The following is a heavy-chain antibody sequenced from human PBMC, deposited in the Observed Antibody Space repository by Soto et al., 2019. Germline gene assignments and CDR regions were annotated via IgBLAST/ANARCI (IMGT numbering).Heavy chain of an antibody. CDR1: GGSMGSYY. CDR2: ISYSGST. V-gene: IGHV4-59*01. CDR3: AGADPDASVGY. J-gene: IGHJ4*02. D-gene: IGHD2-15*01. Sequence: SETLSLTCTVSGGSMGSYYWTWLRQSPGRGLEWIGYISYSGSTYYNPSLKSRVTISADTSKNQFSLRMNSMIAADTAVYYCAGADPDASVGYWGQGTLVTVSS.